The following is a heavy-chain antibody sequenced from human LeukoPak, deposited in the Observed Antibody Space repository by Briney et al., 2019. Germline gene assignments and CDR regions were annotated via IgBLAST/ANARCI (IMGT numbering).Heavy chain of an antibody. Sequence: SETLSLTCTVSGGSISSGSYYWSWIRQPAGKGLEWIGRIYTSGSTNYNPSLKSRVTISVDTSKNQFSLKLSSVTAADTAVYYCATSAEYGDYEGDAFDIWGQGTMVTVSS. V-gene: IGHV4-61*02. CDR2: IYTSGST. CDR1: GGSISSGSYY. D-gene: IGHD4-17*01. J-gene: IGHJ3*02. CDR3: ATSAEYGDYEGDAFDI.